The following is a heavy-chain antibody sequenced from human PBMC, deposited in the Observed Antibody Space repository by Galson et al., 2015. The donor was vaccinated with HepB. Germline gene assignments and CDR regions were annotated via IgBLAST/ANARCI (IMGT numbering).Heavy chain of an antibody. J-gene: IGHJ4*02. CDR3: VKDLGGGTIPGMTTVSEGSGPDY. V-gene: IGHV3-30*18. D-gene: IGHD2/OR15-2a*01. CDR2: ISHDGSES. Sequence: SLRLSCAAPGFSLSSYGVHWVRQAPGKGLEWVGVISHDGSESFYADSVRGRLIISRGNTVYLQMNSLRPEDTAVYYCVKDLGGGTIPGMTTVSEGSGPDYWGQGTLVAVSS. CDR1: GFSLSSYG.